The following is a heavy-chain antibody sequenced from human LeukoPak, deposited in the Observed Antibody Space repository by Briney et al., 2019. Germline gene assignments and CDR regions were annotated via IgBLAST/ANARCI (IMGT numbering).Heavy chain of an antibody. CDR1: GYSISSGYY. V-gene: IGHV4-38-2*01. D-gene: IGHD3-10*01. J-gene: IGHJ4*02. Sequence: SETLSLTCAVSGYSISSGYYWGWIRQPPGKGLEWIGSIYHSGSTYYNPSLKSRVTISVDTSKNQFSLKLSSVTAADTAVYYCARLVMVRGVIAFDYWGQGTLVTVSS. CDR3: ARLVMVRGVIAFDY. CDR2: IYHSGST.